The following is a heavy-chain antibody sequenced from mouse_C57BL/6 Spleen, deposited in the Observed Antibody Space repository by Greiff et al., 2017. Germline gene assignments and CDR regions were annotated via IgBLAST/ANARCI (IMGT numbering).Heavy chain of an antibody. V-gene: IGHV2-2*01. J-gene: IGHJ4*01. D-gene: IGHD2-14*01. CDR2: IWSGGGK. Sequence: VQLQQSGPGLVQPSQSLSITCTVSGFSLTSYGVHWVRQSPGKGLEWLGVIWSGGGKDKKSAYISRRGISKDNTKCQVVFRMNSQQADDTARYYCDKMRRVRREAMDYWGQGTSVTVSS. CDR3: DKMRRVRREAMDY. CDR1: GFSLTSYG.